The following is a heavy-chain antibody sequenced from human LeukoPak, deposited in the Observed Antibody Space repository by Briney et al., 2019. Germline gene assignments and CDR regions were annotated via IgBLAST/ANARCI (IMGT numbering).Heavy chain of an antibody. D-gene: IGHD3-22*01. CDR2: NSGGST. Sequence: GGSLRLSCAASGFTVSSNCMSWVRQAPGEGLEWVSVNSGGSTYYADSVKGRFTISRDNSKNTLYLQMNSLRAEDTAVYYCARDSSGFYYYGMDVWGQGTTVTVSS. J-gene: IGHJ6*02. CDR1: GFTVSSNC. V-gene: IGHV3-66*01. CDR3: ARDSSGFYYYGMDV.